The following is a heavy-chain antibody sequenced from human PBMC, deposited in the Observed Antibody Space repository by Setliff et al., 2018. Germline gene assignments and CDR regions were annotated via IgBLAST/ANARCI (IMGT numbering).Heavy chain of an antibody. Sequence: SETLSLTCSVSSGSMRNYYWIWIRQPAGEGLEWIGRIYTSVSTNYNPSPKRRVTISLEMSKNQFSLTLSSVTAADTAVYYCARARPATIAGVVPGVADFGIDVWGQGTTVTVS. CDR2: IYTSVST. V-gene: IGHV4-4*07. CDR1: SGSMRNYY. J-gene: IGHJ6*02. CDR3: ARARPATIAGVVPGVADFGIDV. D-gene: IGHD2-2*01.